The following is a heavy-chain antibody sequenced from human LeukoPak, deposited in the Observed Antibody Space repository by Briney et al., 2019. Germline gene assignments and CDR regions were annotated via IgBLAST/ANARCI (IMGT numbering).Heavy chain of an antibody. CDR2: ISYDGSNK. CDR1: GFTFRNYA. D-gene: IGHD2-2*03. J-gene: IGHJ5*02. Sequence: GGSLRLSCAVSGFTFRNYAMHWVRQAPGKGLEWVAVISYDGSNKYYADSVKGRFTISRDDSKNTLYLQMNSLTAEDTAMYYCARLDIVLSWGQGALVTVSS. V-gene: IGHV3-30-3*01. CDR3: ARLDIVLS.